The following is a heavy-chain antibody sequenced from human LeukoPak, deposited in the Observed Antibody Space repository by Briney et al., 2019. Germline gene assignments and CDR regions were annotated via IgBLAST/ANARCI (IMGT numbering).Heavy chain of an antibody. V-gene: IGHV3-53*01. D-gene: IGHD3-10*01. J-gene: IGHJ4*02. CDR3: ASYTMVRGVIGDY. CDR2: IYSGGST. Sequence: GGSQRLSCAASGFTVSSNYMSWVRQAPGKGLEWVSVIYSGGSTYYADSVKGRFTISRDNSKNTLYLQMNSLRAEDTAVYYCASYTMVRGVIGDYWGQGTLVTVSS. CDR1: GFTVSSNY.